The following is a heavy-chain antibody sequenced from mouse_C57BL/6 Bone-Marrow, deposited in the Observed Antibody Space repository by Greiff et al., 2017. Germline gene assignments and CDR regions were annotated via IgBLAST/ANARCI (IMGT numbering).Heavy chain of an antibody. Sequence: QVQLQQSGAELARPGASVKLSCKASGYTFTSYGISWVKQRTGQGLEWIGEIYPRSGNTYYNEKFKGKATLTADKSSSTAYMELRSLTSEDSAVXFCARATAQARAWFAYWGQGTLVTVSA. D-gene: IGHD3-2*02. CDR1: GYTFTSYG. J-gene: IGHJ3*01. CDR2: IYPRSGNT. CDR3: ARATAQARAWFAY. V-gene: IGHV1-81*01.